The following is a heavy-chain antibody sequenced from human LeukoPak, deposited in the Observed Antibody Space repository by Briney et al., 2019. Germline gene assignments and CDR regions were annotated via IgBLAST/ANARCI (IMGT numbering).Heavy chain of an antibody. Sequence: ASVKVSCKASGGTFSSYDITWVRQAPGQGLEWMGWISAYNGNTNCAQKFQGRVTMTTDTSTNIAYMELTSLRSDDTAVYYCARGGDYGDYGSPHDYWGQGTPVIVSS. J-gene: IGHJ4*02. D-gene: IGHD4-17*01. CDR3: ARGGDYGDYGSPHDY. V-gene: IGHV1-18*01. CDR2: ISAYNGNT. CDR1: GGTFSSYD.